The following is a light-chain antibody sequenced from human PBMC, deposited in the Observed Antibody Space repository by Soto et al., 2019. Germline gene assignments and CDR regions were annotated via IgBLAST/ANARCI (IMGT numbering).Light chain of an antibody. J-gene: IGLJ1*01. V-gene: IGLV2-11*01. CDR3: CSYAGSYTDYV. CDR1: SSDVGGYNY. CDR2: DVS. Sequence: SVLTQPRSVSGSPGQSVTISCTGTSSDVGGYNYVSWYQQHPGKAPKLMIYDVSKRPPGVPDRFSGSKSGNTASLTISGLQADDEADYYCCSYAGSYTDYVFGTGTKVTVL.